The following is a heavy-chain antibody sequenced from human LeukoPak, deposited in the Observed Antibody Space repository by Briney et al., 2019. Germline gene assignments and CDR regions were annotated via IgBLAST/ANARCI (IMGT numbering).Heavy chain of an antibody. D-gene: IGHD6-13*01. V-gene: IGHV4-59*01. CDR2: ISYSGST. CDR3: ARGQYSGSWSYYFDY. J-gene: IGHJ4*02. Sequence: SEALSLSCTVPVGSISMYYWNSVRQPPGKRLEWVGYISYSGSTNYNHSIKSRVTISLDTSKNQFSLQLSSVTAADTAVYYCARGQYSGSWSYYFDYWGQGTLVTASS. CDR1: VGSISMYY.